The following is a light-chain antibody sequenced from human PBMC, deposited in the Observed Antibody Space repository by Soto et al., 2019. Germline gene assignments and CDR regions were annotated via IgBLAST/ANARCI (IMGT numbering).Light chain of an antibody. J-gene: IGLJ2*01. V-gene: IGLV6-57*04. CDR3: QSYDSSNVI. CDR2: DDN. CDR1: SGSIASNY. Sequence: LTQPHSVSESPGKTLTISCTRSSGSIASNYVQWYQQRPGSAPTTVIYDDNQRPSGVPDRFSGSIDSSSNSASLTISGLKTEDEGDYYCQSYDSSNVIFGGGTKLTVL.